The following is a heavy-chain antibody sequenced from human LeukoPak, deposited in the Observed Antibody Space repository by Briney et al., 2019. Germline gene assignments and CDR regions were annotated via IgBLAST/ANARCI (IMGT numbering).Heavy chain of an antibody. CDR2: INAGNGNT. CDR1: GYTFTSYA. Sequence: GASVKVSCKASGYTFTSYAMHWVRQAPGQRLEWMGWINAGNGNTDYSQKFQDRVTITRDISANTAYMELSSLTSEDTAVYYCARGSYYYGSGSFMGSDYWGQGTLVTVSS. CDR3: ARGSYYYGSGSFMGSDY. D-gene: IGHD3-10*01. V-gene: IGHV1-3*01. J-gene: IGHJ4*02.